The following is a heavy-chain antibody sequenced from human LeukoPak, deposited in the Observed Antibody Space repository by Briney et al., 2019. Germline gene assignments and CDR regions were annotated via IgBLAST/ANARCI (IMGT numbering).Heavy chain of an antibody. Sequence: PGGSLRLSCAASGFTFSSYEMNWVRQAPGKGLEWVSYISTSGTTIYYADSVKGRFTISRDNAKNSLYLQMNSLRAEDTAVYYCATLHTGGPWGWGQGTLVTVSS. D-gene: IGHD2-8*02. V-gene: IGHV3-48*03. J-gene: IGHJ4*02. CDR3: ATLHTGGPWG. CDR1: GFTFSSYE. CDR2: ISTSGTTI.